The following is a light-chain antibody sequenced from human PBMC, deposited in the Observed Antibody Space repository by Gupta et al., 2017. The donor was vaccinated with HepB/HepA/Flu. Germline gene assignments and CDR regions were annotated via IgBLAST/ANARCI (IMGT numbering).Light chain of an antibody. J-gene: IGKJ5*01. CDR3: QQYNAWPLT. CDR1: QSVTSK. Sequence: EIVITQPPATLSVSPGERATLFRRASQSVTSKLAWYQQKPGQAPRLLIYGASARATGIPARFSGSGSGTEFTLTISSLQSEDFAVYHCQQYNAWPLTFGQGTLLEIK. CDR2: GAS. V-gene: IGKV3-15*01.